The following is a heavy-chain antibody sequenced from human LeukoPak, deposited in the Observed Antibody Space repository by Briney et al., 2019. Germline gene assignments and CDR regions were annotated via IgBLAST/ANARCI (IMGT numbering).Heavy chain of an antibody. V-gene: IGHV1-8*02. CDR1: GYTFTSYD. Sequence: ASVKVSCKASGYTFTSYDINWVRQATGQGLEWMGWMNPNSGNTGYAQKLQGRVTMTIDTSTSTAYMELKSLRSDDTAVYYCARDLHRVVVRGVPHYYYYMDVWGKGTTVTISS. CDR3: ARDLHRVVVRGVPHYYYYMDV. J-gene: IGHJ6*03. D-gene: IGHD3-10*01. CDR2: MNPNSGNT.